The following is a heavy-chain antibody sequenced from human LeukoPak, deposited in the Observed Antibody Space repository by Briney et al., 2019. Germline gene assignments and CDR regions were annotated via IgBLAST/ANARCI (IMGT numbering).Heavy chain of an antibody. CDR2: IYYSGST. CDR1: GGSISSSSYY. J-gene: IGHJ4*02. V-gene: IGHV4-39*07. D-gene: IGHD1-20*01. Sequence: SETLSLTCTVSGGSISSSSYYWGWIRQPPGKGLEWIGSIYYSGSTYYNPSLKSRVTISVDTSKNQFSLKLSSVTAADTAVYYCARGGNWNDLDYWGQGTLVTVSS. CDR3: ARGGNWNDLDY.